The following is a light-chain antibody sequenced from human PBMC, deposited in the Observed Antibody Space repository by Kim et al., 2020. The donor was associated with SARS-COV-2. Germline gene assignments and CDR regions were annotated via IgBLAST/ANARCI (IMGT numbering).Light chain of an antibody. V-gene: IGLV3-9*01. CDR1: NIGSKN. J-gene: IGLJ3*02. CDR3: QAWDSRNWV. Sequence: SYELTQPLSVSVALGQTARITCGGNNIGSKNVHWYQQKPGQAPVLVIYRDSNRPSGIPERFSGSNSGNTATLTISRAQAGDEADYYCQAWDSRNWVFGGGTQLTVL. CDR2: RDS.